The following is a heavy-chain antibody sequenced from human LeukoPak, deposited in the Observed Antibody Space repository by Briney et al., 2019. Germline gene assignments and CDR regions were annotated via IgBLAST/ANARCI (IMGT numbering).Heavy chain of an antibody. V-gene: IGHV3-30*04. CDR3: ARGQRAHVDWSSYMDV. Sequence: PGGSLRLSCAASGFTFSNYAMHWVRQAPGKGLEWMSVISYDGRNKYFADSVKGRFTLSRDNSKNTLYLQMNNLRAEDTAVYYCARGQRAHVDWSSYMDVWGKGTTVTVSS. CDR2: ISYDGRNK. D-gene: IGHD2-15*01. CDR1: GFTFSNYA. J-gene: IGHJ6*03.